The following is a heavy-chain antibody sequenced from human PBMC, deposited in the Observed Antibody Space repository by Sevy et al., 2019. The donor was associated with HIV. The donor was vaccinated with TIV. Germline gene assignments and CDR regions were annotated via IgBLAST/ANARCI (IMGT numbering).Heavy chain of an antibody. CDR1: GFTFDDYA. D-gene: IGHD6-19*01. J-gene: IGHJ1*01. Sequence: GGSLRLSCVASGFTFDDYAMHWVRQAPGKGLEWVSAISWNSAFVGYADSVKGRLTISRDNAKKSLYLQMHSLKPEDTAFYYCVKDGGSGSGPSADYFHHWGPGTLVTVSS. V-gene: IGHV3-9*01. CDR3: VKDGGSGSGPSADYFHH. CDR2: ISWNSAFV.